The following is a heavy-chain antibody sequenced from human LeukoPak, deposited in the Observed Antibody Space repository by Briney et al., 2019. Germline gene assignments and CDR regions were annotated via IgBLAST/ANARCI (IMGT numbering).Heavy chain of an antibody. D-gene: IGHD3-3*01. V-gene: IGHV1-8*01. CDR2: MNPNSGNT. CDR3: ARAASRYYDFWGGETGNWFDP. J-gene: IGHJ5*02. Sequence: GASVKVSCKASGYTFTSYDINWVRQATGQGLEWMGWMNPNSGNTGYAQKFQGRVTMTRNTSISTAYMELSSLRSEDTAVYYCARAASRYYDFWGGETGNWFDPWGQGTLVTVSS. CDR1: GYTFTSYD.